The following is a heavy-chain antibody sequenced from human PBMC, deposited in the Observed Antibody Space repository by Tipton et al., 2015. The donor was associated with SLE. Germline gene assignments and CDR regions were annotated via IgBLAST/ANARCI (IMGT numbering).Heavy chain of an antibody. Sequence: QLVQSGGGLARPGGSLRLSCGASGFAFSDYYMSWIRQTPGKGLEWVSAISASGSNTYFADSVKGRCTISRDNHKNTLFLQMNSRPAAATPVYYCAKRSPHFDCLPLPRFFDSWGRGPLVPV. CDR3: AKRSPHFDCLPLPRFFDS. CDR1: GFAFSDYY. V-gene: IGHV3-11*01. D-gene: IGHD3-9*01. CDR2: ISASGSNT. J-gene: IGHJ4*01.